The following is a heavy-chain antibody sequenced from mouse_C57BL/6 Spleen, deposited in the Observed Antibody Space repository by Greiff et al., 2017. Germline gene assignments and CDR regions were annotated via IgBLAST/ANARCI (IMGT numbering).Heavy chain of an antibody. J-gene: IGHJ4*01. CDR3: ARTTSYYSNYDAMDY. Sequence: QVQLKESGPELVKPGASVKISCKASGYALCSSWMYWVKHRPGKGLVRVGRIFLVDGVTHYNGTFKGKATLTADTSSSTAYMQRRRLTSEDSAVYFWARTTSYYSNYDAMDYWGQGTSVTVSS. D-gene: IGHD2-5*01. CDR1: GYALCSSW. CDR2: IFLVDGVT. V-gene: IGHV1-82*01.